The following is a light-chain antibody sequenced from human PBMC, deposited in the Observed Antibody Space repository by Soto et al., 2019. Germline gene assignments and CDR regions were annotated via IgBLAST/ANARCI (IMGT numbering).Light chain of an antibody. J-gene: IGKJ4*01. CDR2: DAS. CDR3: QQYNSWPPLT. V-gene: IGKV3-15*01. CDR1: QTVGST. Sequence: EIVMTQSPGTLSVSPGERATLSCRASQTVGSTLAWYQQKPGQAPRLLIYDASTRATNIPDRFTGSGSGTEFTLTISSLQPEDFAVYYCQQYNSWPPLTFGGGTKVEIK.